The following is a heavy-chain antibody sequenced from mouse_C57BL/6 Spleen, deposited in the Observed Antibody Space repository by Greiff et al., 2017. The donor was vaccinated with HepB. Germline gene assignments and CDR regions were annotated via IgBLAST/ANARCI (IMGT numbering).Heavy chain of an antibody. CDR2: IYPRSGNT. D-gene: IGHD2-4*01. J-gene: IGHJ4*01. Sequence: QVQLQQSGAELARPGASVKLSCKASGYTFTSYGISWVKQRTGQGLAWIGEIYPRSGNTYYNEKFKGKATLTADKSSSTAYMELRSLTSEDSAVYFCARGEDYDYGNYYAMDYWGQGTSVTVSS. CDR1: GYTFTSYG. V-gene: IGHV1-81*01. CDR3: ARGEDYDYGNYYAMDY.